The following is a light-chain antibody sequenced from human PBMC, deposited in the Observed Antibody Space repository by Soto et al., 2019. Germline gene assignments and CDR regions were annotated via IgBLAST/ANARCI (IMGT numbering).Light chain of an antibody. CDR1: QGFSSH. CDR3: QHLNHYSPRLA. Sequence: IQLTQSPSSLSASVGDRVTITCGASQGFSSHLAWYQQKPGTAPKLLIFAASTLQSGVPSRFSGSGSGTDFTLTISSLQPEDFATYYCQHLNHYSPRLAFGGGTKVEIK. J-gene: IGKJ4*01. V-gene: IGKV1-9*01. CDR2: AAS.